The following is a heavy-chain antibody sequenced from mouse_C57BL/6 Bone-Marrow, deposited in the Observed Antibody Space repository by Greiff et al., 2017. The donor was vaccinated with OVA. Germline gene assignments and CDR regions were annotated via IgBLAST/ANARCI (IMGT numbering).Heavy chain of an antibody. CDR1: GFTFSDYY. V-gene: IGHV5-12*01. J-gene: IGHJ1*03. CDR2: ISNGGGST. D-gene: IGHD2-12*01. CDR3: ARQAYYTYFDV. Sequence: EVKVVESGGGLVQPGGSLKLSCAASGFTFSDYYMYWVRQTPEKRLEWVAYISNGGGSTYYPATVKGRFPISRDNAKNTLYLQMSRLKYEDTAMYYCARQAYYTYFDVWGTGTTVTVSS.